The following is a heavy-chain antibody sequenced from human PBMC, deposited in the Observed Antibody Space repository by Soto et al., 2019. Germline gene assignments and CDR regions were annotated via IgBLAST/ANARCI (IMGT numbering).Heavy chain of an antibody. V-gene: IGHV3-30*03. Sequence: GGSLRLSCAASGFTFSRYAMHWVRQAPGKGLEWVAVISYDGSAQYYADSVKGRFTISRDNSKNTLYLQMTSRGLEDTAVYYCGERPVKMSGRGAFNIWGQGTMVTVSS. CDR3: GERPVKMSGRGAFNI. D-gene: IGHD1-26*01. J-gene: IGHJ3*02. CDR1: GFTFSRYA. CDR2: ISYDGSAQ.